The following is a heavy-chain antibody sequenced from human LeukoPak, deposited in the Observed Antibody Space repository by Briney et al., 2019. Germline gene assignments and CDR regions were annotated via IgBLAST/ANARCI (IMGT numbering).Heavy chain of an antibody. V-gene: IGHV3-23*01. CDR3: AREAESAVAGSYYFDY. CDR2: TSGSGTTT. Sequence: GASLRLSCAASGFTFSSYAMNWVRQAPGKGLEWVSTTSGSGTTTHHADSVKGRFTISRDNSKNTLYLQMNSLRAEDTAVYYCAREAESAVAGSYYFDYWGQGTLATVSS. CDR1: GFTFSSYA. D-gene: IGHD6-19*01. J-gene: IGHJ4*02.